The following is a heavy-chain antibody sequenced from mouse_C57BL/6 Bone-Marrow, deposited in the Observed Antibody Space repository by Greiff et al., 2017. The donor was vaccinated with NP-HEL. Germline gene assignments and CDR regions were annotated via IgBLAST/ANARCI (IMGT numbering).Heavy chain of an antibody. CDR3: APYYGQFAY. V-gene: IGHV5-9*01. Sequence: EVQVVESGGGLVKPGGSLKLSCAASGFTFSSYTMSWVRQTPEKRLEWVATISGGGGNTYYPDSVKGRFTISRDNAKNTLYLQMSSLRSEDTALYYCAPYYGQFAYWGQGTLVTVSA. CDR2: ISGGGGNT. J-gene: IGHJ3*01. CDR1: GFTFSSYT. D-gene: IGHD1-1*02.